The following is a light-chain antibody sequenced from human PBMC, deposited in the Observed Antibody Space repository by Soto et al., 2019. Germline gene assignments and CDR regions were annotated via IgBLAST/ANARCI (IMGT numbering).Light chain of an antibody. Sequence: EIVLTQSPGTLSLSPGERATLSCRASQSVSSSYLAWYQQKPGQAPRLLIYGASSRATGIPDRFSGSGSGTDFPLTISRLEPEDFAVYYCQQYGSSPNTFGGGTKV. J-gene: IGKJ4*01. CDR2: GAS. CDR3: QQYGSSPNT. CDR1: QSVSSSY. V-gene: IGKV3-20*01.